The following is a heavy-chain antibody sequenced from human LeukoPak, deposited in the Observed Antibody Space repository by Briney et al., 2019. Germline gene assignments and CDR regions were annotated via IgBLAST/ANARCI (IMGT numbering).Heavy chain of an antibody. CDR3: ATISGYDSSGPPFDY. V-gene: IGHV1-18*01. CDR2: TSAYNGNT. CDR1: GYTFTSYG. D-gene: IGHD3-22*01. Sequence: ASVKVSCKASGYTFTSYGISWVRQAPGQGLEWMGWTSAYNGNTNYAQKLQGRVTMTTDTSTSTAYMELRSLRSDDTAVYYCATISGYDSSGPPFDYWGQGTLVTVSS. J-gene: IGHJ4*02.